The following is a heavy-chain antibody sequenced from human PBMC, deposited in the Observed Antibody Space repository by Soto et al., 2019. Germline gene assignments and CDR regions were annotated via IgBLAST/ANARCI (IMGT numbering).Heavy chain of an antibody. CDR1: GYSISSGCF. V-gene: IGHV4-38-2*01. J-gene: IGHJ4*02. CDR3: ARGPVPDYYDISGYYLPFFDY. CDR2: MYHDGNT. Sequence: SETLSLTCAVSGYSISSGCFWGWIRQPPGKGLEWIANMYHDGNTHYNPSLKSRVTMSVDTSKNQFSLKLNSVTAADTAVYYCARGPVPDYYDISGYYLPFFDYWGQGTLVTVSS. D-gene: IGHD3-22*01.